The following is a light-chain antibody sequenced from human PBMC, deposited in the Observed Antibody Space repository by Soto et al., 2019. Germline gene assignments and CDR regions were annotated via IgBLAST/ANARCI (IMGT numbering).Light chain of an antibody. CDR2: DAS. CDR1: QSISSW. CDR3: EPSFLFET. Sequence: IEGPASTSRLSASVGEGVTIACRASQSISSWLAWYQQKPGKAPKLLIYDASSLETGVPSRFSGSGSGTEFTLTIFSLQPDDFATCNCEPSFLFETLGQVTKVDI. V-gene: IGKV1-5*01. J-gene: IGKJ1*01.